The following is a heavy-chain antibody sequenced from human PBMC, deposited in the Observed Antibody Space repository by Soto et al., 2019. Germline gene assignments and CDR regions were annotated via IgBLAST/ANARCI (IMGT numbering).Heavy chain of an antibody. Sequence: ASVKVSCKASGYTFTGYYMHWVRQAPGQGLEWMGWINPNSGGTNYAQKFQGWVTMTRDTSISTAYMELGRLRSDDTAVYYCARDLSSSSPTPPPHAYHYYYGMDVWGQGTTVTVSS. CDR3: ARDLSSSSPTPPPHAYHYYYGMDV. J-gene: IGHJ6*02. V-gene: IGHV1-2*04. CDR2: INPNSGGT. CDR1: GYTFTGYY. D-gene: IGHD6-6*01.